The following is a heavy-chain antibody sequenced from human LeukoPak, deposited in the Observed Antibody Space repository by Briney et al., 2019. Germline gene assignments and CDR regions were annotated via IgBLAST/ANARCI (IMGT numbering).Heavy chain of an antibody. J-gene: IGHJ4*02. Sequence: PGGSLRLPCAASGFPFNTYAKTWVPQSPGKGLEWVSDVSGSGDVTYYADYVKGRFTVSRDNSKNTLYLQMSSLTAEDTGVYYCAKDRGYWGQGVLVTVSS. V-gene: IGHV3-23*01. CDR3: AKDRGY. CDR2: VSGSGDVT. D-gene: IGHD6-13*01. CDR1: GFPFNTYA.